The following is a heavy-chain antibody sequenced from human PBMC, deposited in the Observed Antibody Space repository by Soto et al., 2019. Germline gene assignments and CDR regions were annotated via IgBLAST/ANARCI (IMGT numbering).Heavy chain of an antibody. V-gene: IGHV3-30-3*01. D-gene: IGHD6-19*01. CDR3: ARAGSSGWHDAFDI. CDR1: GFTFSSYA. CDR2: ISYDGSNK. Sequence: GGSLRLSCAASGFTFSSYAMHWARQAPGKGLEWVAVISYDGSNKYYADSVKGRFTISRDNSKNTLYLQMNSLRAEDTAVYYCARAGSSGWHDAFDIWGQGTMVTVSS. J-gene: IGHJ3*02.